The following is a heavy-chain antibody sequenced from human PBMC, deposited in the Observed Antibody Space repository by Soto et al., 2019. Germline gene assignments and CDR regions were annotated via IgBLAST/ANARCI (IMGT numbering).Heavy chain of an antibody. D-gene: IGHD3-3*01. J-gene: IGHJ3*02. CDR2: IKQDGSEK. Sequence: GGSLRLSCAASGFTFSSYWMSWVRQAPGKGLEWVANIKQDGSEKYYVDSVKGRFTISRDNAKNSLYLQMNSLRAEDTAVYYCAREASGYTIFGVVQIAMAFDIWGQGTMVTVSS. V-gene: IGHV3-7*05. CDR1: GFTFSSYW. CDR3: AREASGYTIFGVVQIAMAFDI.